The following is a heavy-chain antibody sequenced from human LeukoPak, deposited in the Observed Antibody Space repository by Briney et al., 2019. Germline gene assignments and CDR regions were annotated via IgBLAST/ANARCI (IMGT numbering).Heavy chain of an antibody. J-gene: IGHJ4*02. V-gene: IGHV3-23*01. CDR1: GFTFSSYS. D-gene: IGHD4-17*01. Sequence: GRSMRLSCAPSGFTFSSYSMSWVRQAPGKWLEWVSAISGSGGSTYYADSAKGRFTISRDNSKNTLYLQINSLRAEDTAVYYCAKEPDYGDYFAYWGQGTLVTVSS. CDR2: ISGSGGST. CDR3: AKEPDYGDYFAY.